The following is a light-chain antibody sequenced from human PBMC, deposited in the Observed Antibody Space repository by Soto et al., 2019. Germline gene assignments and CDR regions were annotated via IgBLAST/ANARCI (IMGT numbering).Light chain of an antibody. Sequence: EIVMTQSPGTLSVSPGERATLSCRASQSVSVNLAWYQQKPGQAPRLLIYGVSTRATGIPARFSGSESGTEFTLTISSLQSEDFAVYYCQQYNDWSFTFGPGTQVDIK. V-gene: IGKV3-15*01. J-gene: IGKJ3*01. CDR2: GVS. CDR3: QQYNDWSFT. CDR1: QSVSVN.